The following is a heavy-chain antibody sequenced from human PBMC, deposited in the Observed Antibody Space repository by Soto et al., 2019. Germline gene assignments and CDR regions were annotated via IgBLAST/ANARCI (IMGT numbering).Heavy chain of an antibody. CDR1: GFTFSSYA. CDR3: AKSGDFWSGYSDY. Sequence: AGGSLRLSCAASGFTFSSYAMSWVRQAPGKGLEWVSAISGSGGSTYYADSVKGRFTISRDNSKNTLYLQMNSLRAEDTAVYYCAKSGDFWSGYSDYWGQGTLVTVSS. J-gene: IGHJ4*02. V-gene: IGHV3-23*01. CDR2: ISGSGGST. D-gene: IGHD3-3*01.